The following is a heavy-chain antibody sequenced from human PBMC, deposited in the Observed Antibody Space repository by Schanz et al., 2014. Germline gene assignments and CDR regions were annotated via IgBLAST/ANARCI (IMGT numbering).Heavy chain of an antibody. V-gene: IGHV3-23*04. Sequence: EVRLVESGGGLVQPGGSLRLSCAASGFTFKNYAMSWVRQAPGKGLEWVSAIKGSGGSTYYADSVKGRFTISRDNSKNTLYLQMNSLRAEDTAVYYCAKDYYDSSGYYFFDYWGQGALVTVSS. CDR2: IKGSGGST. CDR3: AKDYYDSSGYYFFDY. D-gene: IGHD3-22*01. CDR1: GFTFKNYA. J-gene: IGHJ4*02.